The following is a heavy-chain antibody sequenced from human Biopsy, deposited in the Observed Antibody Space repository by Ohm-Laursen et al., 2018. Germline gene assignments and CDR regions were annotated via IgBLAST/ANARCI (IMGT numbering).Heavy chain of an antibody. V-gene: IGHV1-2*02. D-gene: IGHD6-19*01. Sequence: GDSVKASCKVSGYTFSGYYTHWVRQAPGQGLEWMGWINPDSGVTNYAQKFQGRVTMTRDTSISTAYMELSRLGSDDTAVYYCARDKYRSWNYFDNWGQGSLVTVSS. CDR1: GYTFSGYY. CDR2: INPDSGVT. CDR3: ARDKYRSWNYFDN. J-gene: IGHJ4*02.